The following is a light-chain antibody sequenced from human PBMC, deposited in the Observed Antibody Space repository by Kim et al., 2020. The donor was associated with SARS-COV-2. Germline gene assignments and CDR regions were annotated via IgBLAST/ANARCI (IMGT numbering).Light chain of an antibody. V-gene: IGLV3-19*01. CDR3: NSRDSSSNLWM. Sequence: SSELTQDPAVSVTLGQTVTITCQGDSLRSYYASWYQQKPGQAPVLVIYDEVNRPTGIPDRFSGSTSGNTASLTISGAQAEDEADYFCNSRDSSSNLWMFG. J-gene: IGLJ3*02. CDR1: SLRSYY. CDR2: DEV.